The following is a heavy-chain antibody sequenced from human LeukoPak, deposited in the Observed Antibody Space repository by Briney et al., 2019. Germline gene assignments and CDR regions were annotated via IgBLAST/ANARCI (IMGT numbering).Heavy chain of an antibody. Sequence: PGGSLRLSCAASGFTFSSYSMNWVRQAPGKGLEWVSYIGGRGSNIYYADSVKGRFTISRDNAKNSLYLQMNSLRAEDTAVYYCARVRADYDFWSGYYSGVMYFDYWGQGTLVTVSS. CDR3: ARVRADYDFWSGYYSGVMYFDY. CDR2: IGGRGSNI. D-gene: IGHD3-3*01. V-gene: IGHV3-21*05. J-gene: IGHJ4*02. CDR1: GFTFSSYS.